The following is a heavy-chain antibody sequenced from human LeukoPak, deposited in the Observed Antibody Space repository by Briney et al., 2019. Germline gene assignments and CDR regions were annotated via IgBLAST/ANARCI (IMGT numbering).Heavy chain of an antibody. CDR1: GFTFSTYW. V-gene: IGHV3-7*01. Sequence: GGSLRLSCAASGFTFSTYWMNWFRQTPGKGLEWVAKIKADGGEKDHVASVKGRFTISRDNAKNSLYLQMNSLGVEDTAVYYCAKDATLGYCSSTSCHGDAFDIWGQGTMVTVSS. J-gene: IGHJ3*02. D-gene: IGHD2-2*01. CDR3: AKDATLGYCSSTSCHGDAFDI. CDR2: IKADGGEK.